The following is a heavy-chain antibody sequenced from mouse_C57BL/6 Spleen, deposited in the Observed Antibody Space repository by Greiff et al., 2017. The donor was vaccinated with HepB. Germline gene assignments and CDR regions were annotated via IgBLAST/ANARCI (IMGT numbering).Heavy chain of an antibody. CDR3: VGYGSSYVGFAY. Sequence: EVQGVESGGGLVQPKGSLKLSCAASGFSFNTYAMNWVRQAPGKGLEWVARIRSKSNNYATYYADSVKDRFTISRDDSESMLYLQMNNLKTEDTAMYYCVGYGSSYVGFAYWGQGTLVTVSA. CDR1: GFSFNTYA. J-gene: IGHJ3*01. V-gene: IGHV10-1*01. D-gene: IGHD1-1*01. CDR2: IRSKSNNYAT.